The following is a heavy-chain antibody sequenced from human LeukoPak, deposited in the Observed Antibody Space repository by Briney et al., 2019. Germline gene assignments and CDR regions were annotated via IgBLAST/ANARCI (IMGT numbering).Heavy chain of an antibody. J-gene: IGHJ4*02. V-gene: IGHV4-4*02. CDR2: IYHSGST. Sequence: PSGTLSLTCAVSGGSISSSNWWSWVRQPPGKGLEWIGEIYHSGSTNYNPSLKSRVTISVDKSKNQFSLKMSSVTAADTAVYYCARGTGAVAANSPFDYWGQGTLVTVSS. CDR3: ARGTGAVAANSPFDY. CDR1: GGSISSSNW. D-gene: IGHD6-19*01.